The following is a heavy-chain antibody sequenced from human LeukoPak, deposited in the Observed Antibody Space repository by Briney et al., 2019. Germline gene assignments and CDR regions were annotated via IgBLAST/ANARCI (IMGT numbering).Heavy chain of an antibody. Sequence: SETLSLTCTVSGGSISSYYWSWIRQPAGKGLEWIGRIYTSGSTNYNPSLKSRVTMSVDTSKNQFSLKLSSVTAADTAVYYCARDQGIREGNYYYYYMDVWGKGTTVTVSS. CDR2: IYTSGST. V-gene: IGHV4-4*07. J-gene: IGHJ6*03. CDR1: GGSISSYY. CDR3: ARDQGIREGNYYYYYMDV. D-gene: IGHD3-10*01.